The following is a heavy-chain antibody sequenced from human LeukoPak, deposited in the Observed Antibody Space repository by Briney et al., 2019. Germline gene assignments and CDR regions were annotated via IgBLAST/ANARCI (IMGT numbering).Heavy chain of an antibody. V-gene: IGHV3-49*04. CDR2: IGSKAYGATT. J-gene: IGHJ4*02. D-gene: IGHD5-24*01. CDR3: TRVGRDGYNGGDY. Sequence: PGGSLRLSCTASGFTFGDYAMSWVRQAPGKGLEGVGFIGSKAYGATTEYAASVKGRFTISRDDSKSIAYLQMYSLKTEDTAVYYCTRVGRDGYNGGDYWGQGTLVTVSS. CDR1: GFTFGDYA.